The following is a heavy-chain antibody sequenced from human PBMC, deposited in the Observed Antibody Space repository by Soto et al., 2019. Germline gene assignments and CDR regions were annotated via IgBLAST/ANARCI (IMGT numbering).Heavy chain of an antibody. CDR1: GFIFSSYA. CDR3: AKELQRSFDY. Sequence: QVQLVESGGGVVQPGRSLRLSYAASGFIFSSYAMHWVRQAPGKGLEWVAVISYDGSNKYYADSVKGRFTISRDNSKNTLYLQMNSLRAEDTAVYYCAKELQRSFDYWGQGTLVTVSS. J-gene: IGHJ4*02. D-gene: IGHD2-21*02. CDR2: ISYDGSNK. V-gene: IGHV3-30-3*02.